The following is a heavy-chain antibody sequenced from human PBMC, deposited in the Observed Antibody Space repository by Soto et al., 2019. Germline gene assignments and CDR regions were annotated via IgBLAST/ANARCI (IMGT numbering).Heavy chain of an antibody. Sequence: QITLNESGPTQVKPRQTLTLTCTFSGFSLTTSGVGVGWIRQSPGKAPEWLALIYWDDDKRYSPSLKSILTITKDPSKSPVVLTMADLVPADTATYYCAHRVLRTVFGLVTTTAISFDFWGQGTPVAVSS. J-gene: IGHJ4*02. CDR3: AHRVLRTVFGLVTTTAISFDF. CDR2: IYWDDDK. V-gene: IGHV2-5*02. CDR1: GFSLTTSGVG. D-gene: IGHD3-3*01.